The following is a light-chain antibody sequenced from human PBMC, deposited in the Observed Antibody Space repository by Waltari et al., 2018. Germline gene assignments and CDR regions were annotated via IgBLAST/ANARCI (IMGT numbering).Light chain of an antibody. CDR2: EVS. CDR3: SSYTFTSTPVV. V-gene: IGLV2-14*01. Sequence: QSALTQPASVSGSPGQSITISCTGTSSDVGGYNFVPWYQQHPGKAPKLMIYEVSNRPAGLSNRFSGSKSGNTASLTIFGLQAEDEADYYCSSYTFTSTPVVFGGGTKVTVL. CDR1: SSDVGGYNF. J-gene: IGLJ2*01.